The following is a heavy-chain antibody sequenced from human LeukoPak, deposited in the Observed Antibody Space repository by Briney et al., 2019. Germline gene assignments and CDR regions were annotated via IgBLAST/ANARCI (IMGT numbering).Heavy chain of an antibody. CDR2: ISSDSTTT. CDR1: GFTFSSYG. J-gene: IGHJ4*02. D-gene: IGHD2-15*01. Sequence: PGGSLRLSCAASGFTFSSYGMHWVRQAPGKGLEWVSYISSDSTTTDYADSVKGRFTISRDNAKNTLYLQMNSLRAEDTAVYYCAREFESVVPSFDYWGQGTLVTVSS. CDR3: AREFESVVPSFDY. V-gene: IGHV3-48*01.